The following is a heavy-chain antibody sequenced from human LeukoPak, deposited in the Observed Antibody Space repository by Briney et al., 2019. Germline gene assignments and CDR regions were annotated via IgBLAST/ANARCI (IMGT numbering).Heavy chain of an antibody. V-gene: IGHV3-74*01. CDR2: IKDDDSDT. D-gene: IGHD3-3*01. Sequence: GGSLRLSCAASGFTFSSYWMHWVRQVPGKGLVWVSRIKDDDSDTDYADSVKGRFTISRDNAKNTLFLQMNSLRVEDTAVYYCTTIRPDYWGQGTLVTASS. CDR1: GFTFSSYW. CDR3: TTIRPDY. J-gene: IGHJ4*02.